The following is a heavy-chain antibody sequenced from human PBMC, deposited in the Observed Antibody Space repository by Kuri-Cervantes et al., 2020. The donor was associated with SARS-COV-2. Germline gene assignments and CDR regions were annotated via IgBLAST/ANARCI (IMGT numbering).Heavy chain of an antibody. D-gene: IGHD6-19*01. CDR1: GFTFSSYW. CDR3: ARAGSSGWYWFDP. CDR2: INSDGSST. Sequence: GESLKISCAASGFTFSSYWMHWVRQAPGKGLVWVSRINSDGSSTSYADSVKGRFTISRDNAKNSLYLQMNSLRAEDTAVYYCARAGSSGWYWFDPWGQGTLVTVSS. V-gene: IGHV3-74*01. J-gene: IGHJ5*02.